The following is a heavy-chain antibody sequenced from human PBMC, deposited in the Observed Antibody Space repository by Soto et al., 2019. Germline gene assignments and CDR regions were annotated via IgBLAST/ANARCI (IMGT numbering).Heavy chain of an antibody. D-gene: IGHD5-12*01. Sequence: GESLKISCKGSGYSFTSYWIGWVRQMPGKGLEWMGIIYPGDSDTRYSPSFQGQVTISADKSISTAYLQWSSLKASDTAMYYCARLAQRGYSGYDPYYYYGMDVWGQGTTVTVSS. CDR2: IYPGDSDT. V-gene: IGHV5-51*01. J-gene: IGHJ6*02. CDR1: GYSFTSYW. CDR3: ARLAQRGYSGYDPYYYYGMDV.